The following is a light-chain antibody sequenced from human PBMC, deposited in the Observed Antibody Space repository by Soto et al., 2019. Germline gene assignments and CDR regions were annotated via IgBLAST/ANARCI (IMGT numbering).Light chain of an antibody. CDR1: SSDVGGYNY. V-gene: IGLV2-14*03. CDR3: SSYTTSNTRQIV. Sequence: QSVLTQPASVSGSPGQSITISCTGTSSDVGGYNYVSWYQHHLGKAPKLIIFDVSNRPSGVSNTFSGSKSGNTASLTISALQPEDEADYYCSSYTTSNTRQIVFGTGTKVTVL. J-gene: IGLJ1*01. CDR2: DVS.